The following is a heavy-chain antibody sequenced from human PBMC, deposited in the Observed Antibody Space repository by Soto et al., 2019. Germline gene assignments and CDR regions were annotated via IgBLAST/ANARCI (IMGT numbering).Heavy chain of an antibody. CDR1: GLTFSDYA. Sequence: QVRLVESGGGVVQPGRSLRLSCVVSGLTFSDYAMHWLRQAPGKGLEWVAVIAYDGRHRFSADSVKGRFTISRDDGQSTLNLQMNSLSPEDTAMYYCARGLGFGGGTDYFAYWGQGTLVSVSS. CDR2: IAYDGRHR. J-gene: IGHJ4*02. D-gene: IGHD3-16*01. CDR3: ARGLGFGGGTDYFAY. V-gene: IGHV3-30*04.